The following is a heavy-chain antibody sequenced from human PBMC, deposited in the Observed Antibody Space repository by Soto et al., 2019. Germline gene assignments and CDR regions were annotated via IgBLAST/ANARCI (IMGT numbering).Heavy chain of an antibody. CDR2: IYYSGST. Sequence: SETLSLTCTVSGGSISSGDYYWSWIRQPPGKILEWIVYIYYSGSTYYNPSLKSPVTISVDTSKNQFSLKLSSVTAADTAVYYCARERPDGSRLGQWGQGTVVTVSS. V-gene: IGHV4-30-4*01. J-gene: IGHJ4*02. CDR1: GGSISSGDYY. CDR3: ARERPDGSRLGQ. D-gene: IGHD6-13*01.